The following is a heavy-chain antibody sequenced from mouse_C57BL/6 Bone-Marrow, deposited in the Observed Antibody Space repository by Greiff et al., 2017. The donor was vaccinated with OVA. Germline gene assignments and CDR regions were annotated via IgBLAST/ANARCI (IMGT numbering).Heavy chain of an antibody. CDR3: ARPYDYDGGYFDV. D-gene: IGHD2-4*01. CDR2: LWTGGGT. J-gene: IGHJ1*03. V-gene: IGHV2-9-1*01. CDR1: GFSLTSSA. Sequence: VQLQESGPGLVAPSQSLSITCTVSGFSLTSSAISWVRQPPGKGLEWLGVLWTGGGTNSTSALKSRLSISKDNSKSQVFLKMNSLQTDDTARYYCARPYDYDGGYFDVWGTGTTVTVSS.